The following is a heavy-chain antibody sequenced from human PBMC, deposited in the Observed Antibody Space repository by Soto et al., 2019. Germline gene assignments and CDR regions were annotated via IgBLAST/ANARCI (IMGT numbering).Heavy chain of an antibody. D-gene: IGHD3-3*01. CDR3: ARDLFGVVPYYMDV. V-gene: IGHV1-3*01. Sequence: VASVKVSCKASGYTFTSYAMHWVRQAPGQRLEWMGWINAGNGNTKYSQKFQGRVTITRDTSASTAYMELSSLRSEDTAVYYCARDLFGVVPYYMDVWGKGTTVTVSS. J-gene: IGHJ6*03. CDR1: GYTFTSYA. CDR2: INAGNGNT.